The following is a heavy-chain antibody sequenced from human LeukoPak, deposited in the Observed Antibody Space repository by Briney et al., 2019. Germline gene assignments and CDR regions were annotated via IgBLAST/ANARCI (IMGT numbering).Heavy chain of an antibody. V-gene: IGHV4-34*01. CDR1: GGSFSGYY. CDR2: INHSGST. CDR3: ARDRIMAAAGLQDAMDV. D-gene: IGHD6-13*01. J-gene: IGHJ6*03. Sequence: SETLSLTCAVYGGSFSGYYWSWIRQPPGKGLEWIGEINHSGSTNYNPSLKSRVTISVDTSKNQFSLKLSSVTAADTAVYYCARDRIMAAAGLQDAMDVWGKGTTVTVSS.